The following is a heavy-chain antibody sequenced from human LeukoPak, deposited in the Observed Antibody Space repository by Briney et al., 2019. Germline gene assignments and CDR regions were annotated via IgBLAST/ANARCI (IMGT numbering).Heavy chain of an antibody. Sequence: SETLSLTCTVSGGSISSSSYYWGWIRQPPGKGLEWIGYIYYSGSTNYNPSLKSRVTISVDTSKNQFSLKLSSVTAADTAVYYCARQSSGYYGMDVWGQGTTVTVSS. CDR2: IYYSGST. CDR3: ARQSSGYYGMDV. V-gene: IGHV4-61*05. J-gene: IGHJ6*02. CDR1: GGSISSSSYY.